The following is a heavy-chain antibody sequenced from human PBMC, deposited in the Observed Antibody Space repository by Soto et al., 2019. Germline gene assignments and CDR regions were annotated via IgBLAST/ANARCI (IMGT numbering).Heavy chain of an antibody. Sequence: GGSLRLFFAASGFTFSSYGMHWVRQAPGKGLECVAVISYDGSNKYYAVSVKGRFTISRDNSKNTLYLQMNSLRAEDTAVYYCAKGSYYDSSGPYGGAFDIWGQGTMVTVSS. CDR2: ISYDGSNK. J-gene: IGHJ3*02. D-gene: IGHD3-22*01. CDR1: GFTFSSYG. CDR3: AKGSYYDSSGPYGGAFDI. V-gene: IGHV3-30*18.